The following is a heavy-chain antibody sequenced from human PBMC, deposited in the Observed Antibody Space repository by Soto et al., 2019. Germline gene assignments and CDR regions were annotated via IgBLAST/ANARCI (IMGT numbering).Heavy chain of an antibody. D-gene: IGHD1-26*01. Sequence: WASVKVSCKASGYTFTGYYMHWVRQAPGQGLEWMGWINPNSGGTNYTKKFQGWVTKTRDTSISTVYMELSRLRSDDTAVYYCARDLRIVGASDPWVYFDYWGQGTLVTVSS. CDR2: INPNSGGT. J-gene: IGHJ4*02. V-gene: IGHV1-2*04. CDR1: GYTFTGYY. CDR3: ARDLRIVGASDPWVYFDY.